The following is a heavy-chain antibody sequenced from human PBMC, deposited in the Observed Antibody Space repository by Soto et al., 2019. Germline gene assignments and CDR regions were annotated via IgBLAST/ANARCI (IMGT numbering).Heavy chain of an antibody. CDR3: AREGGESSDGLYYFDS. CDR2: IYYSGNT. V-gene: IGHV4-30-4*01. Sequence: SETLSLTCTVSGGSTSSDNYWSWFGQPPGKGLEWIGHIYYSGNTDYNPPLKSRLAISIDTSKNQFSLKLSSVTAADTAVYFCAREGGESSDGLYYFDSWGQGSLVTVSS. D-gene: IGHD3-16*01. J-gene: IGHJ4*02. CDR1: GGSTSSDNY.